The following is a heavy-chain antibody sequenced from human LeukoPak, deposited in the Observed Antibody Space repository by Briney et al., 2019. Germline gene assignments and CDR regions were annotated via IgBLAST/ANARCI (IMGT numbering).Heavy chain of an antibody. J-gene: IGHJ6*03. CDR2: IYSGGST. D-gene: IGHD5-18*01. CDR3: ARDNEGYSYGLGYMDV. CDR1: GFTVSSNY. V-gene: IGHV3-53*01. Sequence: PGGSLRLSCAASGFTVSSNYMSWVRQAPGKGLEWVSVIYSGGSTYYADSVKGRFTISRDNSKNTLYLQMNSLRAEDTAVYYCARDNEGYSYGLGYMDVWGKGTTVTVSS.